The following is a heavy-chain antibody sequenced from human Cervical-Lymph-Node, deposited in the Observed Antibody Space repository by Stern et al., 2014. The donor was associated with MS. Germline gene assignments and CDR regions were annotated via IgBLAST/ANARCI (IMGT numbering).Heavy chain of an antibody. CDR3: TRGVRV. Sequence: QVKLQESGPGLLKPSETLSLTCTVSGGSVNSVNYYWTWIRQPPGKGLEWIGYISYSGSTKYNPYLKSRVNISVDTSKNQFSLNLRSVTAADTAVYYCTRGVRVWGQGTTVTVSS. J-gene: IGHJ6*02. CDR2: ISYSGST. CDR1: GGSVNSVNYY. V-gene: IGHV4-61*01.